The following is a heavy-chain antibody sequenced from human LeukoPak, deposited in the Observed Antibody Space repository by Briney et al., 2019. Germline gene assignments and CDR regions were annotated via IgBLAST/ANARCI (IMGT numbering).Heavy chain of an antibody. Sequence: GASVTVSCKASGSTFTNYYMVWVRQAPGQGLEWMGIINPSSGTTNYAQKFQGRVTMTRDMSTSTVYMELSSLRSEDTAVYYCARDHGSGSYYNFFGYWFDPWGQGTLVTVSS. J-gene: IGHJ5*02. CDR1: GSTFTNYY. V-gene: IGHV1-46*01. CDR3: ARDHGSGSYYNFFGYWFDP. CDR2: INPSSGTT. D-gene: IGHD3-10*01.